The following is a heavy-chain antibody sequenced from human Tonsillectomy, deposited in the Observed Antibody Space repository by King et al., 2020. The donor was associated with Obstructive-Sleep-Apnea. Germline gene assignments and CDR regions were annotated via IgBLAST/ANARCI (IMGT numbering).Heavy chain of an antibody. Sequence: QLQESGPGLVKPSQTLSLTCTVSGGSISSGGYYWSWIRQHPGKGLEWIGYIYYSGSTYYNPSLKSRVTISVDTSKNQFSLKLSSVTAADTAVYYCAGDEVYSGYDWGRWFDPWGQGPLVTVSS. J-gene: IGHJ5*02. CDR1: GGSISSGGYY. CDR2: IYYSGST. V-gene: IGHV4-31*03. D-gene: IGHD5-12*01. CDR3: AGDEVYSGYDWGRWFDP.